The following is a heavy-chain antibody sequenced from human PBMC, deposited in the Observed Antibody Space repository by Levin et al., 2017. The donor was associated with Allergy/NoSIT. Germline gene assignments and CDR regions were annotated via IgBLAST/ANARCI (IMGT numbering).Heavy chain of an antibody. D-gene: IGHD6-19*01. CDR1: GYVFTRYY. Sequence: ASVKVSCKASGYVFTRYYMHWVRQAPGQGLEWMGLINPSGGSTTYAQKFQGRVAMTRDTSTSTGYMELSSLRSEDTAVYYCFSAGYNSGWSYFDYWGQGTLVTVSS. CDR3: FSAGYNSGWSYFDY. CDR2: INPSGGST. J-gene: IGHJ4*02. V-gene: IGHV1-46*03.